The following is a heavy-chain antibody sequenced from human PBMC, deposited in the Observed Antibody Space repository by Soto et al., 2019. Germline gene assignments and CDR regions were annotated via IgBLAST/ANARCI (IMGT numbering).Heavy chain of an antibody. CDR3: ARETCTVTTRCYFDY. D-gene: IGHD4-4*01. CDR2: IYSGGST. Sequence: PGGSLRLSCAASGFTVSSNYMSWVRQAPGKGLEWVSVIYSGGSTYYADSVKGRFTISRDNSKNTLYLQMNSLRVEDTAVYYCARETCTVTTRCYFDYWGQGTLVTVSS. J-gene: IGHJ4*02. CDR1: GFTVSSNY. V-gene: IGHV3-53*01.